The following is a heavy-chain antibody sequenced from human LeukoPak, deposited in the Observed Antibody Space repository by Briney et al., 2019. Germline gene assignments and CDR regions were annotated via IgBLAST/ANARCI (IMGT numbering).Heavy chain of an antibody. V-gene: IGHV3-30-3*01. CDR3: ARGNGLYSYGRRYYFDY. D-gene: IGHD5-18*01. Sequence: GSLRLSCAASGFTFSSYAMHWVRQAPGKGLEWVAVISYDGSNKYYADSVKGRFTISRDNSKNTLYLQMNSLRAEDTAVYYCARGNGLYSYGRRYYFDYWGQGTLVTVSS. J-gene: IGHJ4*02. CDR2: ISYDGSNK. CDR1: GFTFSSYA.